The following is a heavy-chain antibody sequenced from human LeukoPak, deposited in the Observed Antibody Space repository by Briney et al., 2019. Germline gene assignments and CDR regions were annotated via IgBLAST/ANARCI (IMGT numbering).Heavy chain of an antibody. CDR3: ARIAYSYGHFDS. CDR1: GFTVSSNS. Sequence: GGSLRLSCATSGFTVSSNSLSWVRQAPGKGLEWVSVIYNGGSTYYADSVRGRFIISRDNNKNTLHLQMSGLRVEDTAVYYCARIAYSYGHFDSWGQGTLVTVSS. J-gene: IGHJ4*02. CDR2: IYNGGST. D-gene: IGHD5-18*01. V-gene: IGHV3-66*01.